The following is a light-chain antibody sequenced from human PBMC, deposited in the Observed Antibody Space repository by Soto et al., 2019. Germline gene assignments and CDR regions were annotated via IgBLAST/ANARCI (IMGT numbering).Light chain of an antibody. CDR2: EAT. V-gene: IGLV2-23*02. J-gene: IGLJ2*01. CDR1: SSDIGSYNL. CDR3: CLYASSSTFI. Sequence: QAVVTQPASVSGSPGQSITISCTGTSSDIGSYNLVSWYQQHPGKAPKLMIYEATKRPSGVSNRFSGSKSGNTASLTISGLQAEDEADYYCCLYASSSTFIFGGGTQLTVL.